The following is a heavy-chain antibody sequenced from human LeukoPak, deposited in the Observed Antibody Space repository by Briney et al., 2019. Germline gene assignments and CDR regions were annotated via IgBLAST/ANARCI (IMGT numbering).Heavy chain of an antibody. CDR3: ARHYGP. CDR2: IYDSGST. V-gene: IGHV4-39*01. Sequence: PSETLSLTCAVYGGSFSGYYRGWIRQPPGKGLEWIGSIYDSGSTYYNPSLKSRVTISVDTSKNQFSLKLNSVTAADTAVYYCARHYGPWGQGTLVTVSS. D-gene: IGHD3-10*01. J-gene: IGHJ5*02. CDR1: GGSFSGYY.